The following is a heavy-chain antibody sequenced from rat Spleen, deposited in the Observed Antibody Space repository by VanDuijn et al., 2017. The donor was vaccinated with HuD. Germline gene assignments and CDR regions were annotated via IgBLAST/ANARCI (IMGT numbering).Heavy chain of an antibody. CDR2: ISYDGSST. J-gene: IGHJ2*01. Sequence: EVQLVESGGGLVQPGRSLKLSCAASGFTFSNYGMAWVRQAPTKGLEWVATISYDGSSTYYRDSVKGRFTISRDNAKSTLYLQMDSLRSEDTATYYCARPGPFDYWGQGVMVTVSS. CDR3: ARPGPFDY. D-gene: IGHD4-6*01. CDR1: GFTFSNYG. V-gene: IGHV5-29*01.